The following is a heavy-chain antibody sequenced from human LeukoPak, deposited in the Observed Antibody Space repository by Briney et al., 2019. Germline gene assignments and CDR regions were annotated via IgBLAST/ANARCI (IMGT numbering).Heavy chain of an antibody. D-gene: IGHD4-17*01. Sequence: PGGSLRLSCVASGLAFSSYSMHWVRQAPGKGLEWVAVISYDGSNKYYADSVKGRFTISRDNSKNTLYLQMNSLRAEDTAVYYCAKESDGDYGMDVWGQGTTVTVSS. CDR3: AKESDGDYGMDV. CDR2: ISYDGSNK. J-gene: IGHJ6*02. V-gene: IGHV3-30*04. CDR1: GLAFSSYS.